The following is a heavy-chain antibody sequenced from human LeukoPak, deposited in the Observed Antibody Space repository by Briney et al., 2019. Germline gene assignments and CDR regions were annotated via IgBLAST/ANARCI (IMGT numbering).Heavy chain of an antibody. J-gene: IGHJ3*02. CDR3: ARGRDAFDI. Sequence: SETLSLTCGVYGGSFSGYYWSWLRQPPGKGLEWIGEINHSGSTNYNPSLKSRVTISVDTSKNQSSLQLSSVTAADTAVYYCARGRDAFDIWGQGTMVTVSS. CDR2: INHSGST. V-gene: IGHV4-34*01. CDR1: GGSFSGYY.